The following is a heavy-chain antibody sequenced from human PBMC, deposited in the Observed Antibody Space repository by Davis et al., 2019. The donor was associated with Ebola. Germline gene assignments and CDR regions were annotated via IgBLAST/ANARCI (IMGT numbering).Heavy chain of an antibody. CDR3: TPTGPSAGLYYYYYGMDV. CDR2: ISGSGGRT. J-gene: IGHJ6*02. CDR1: GFTFSNYA. V-gene: IGHV3-23*01. D-gene: IGHD4-17*01. Sequence: GESLKISCAAPGFTFSNYAMSRVRQAPGKGLEWVAAISGSGGRTYYADPVKGRFTISRDNSKNTQYLQMNSLRAEDTAVYYCTPTGPSAGLYYYYYGMDVWGQGTTVTVSS.